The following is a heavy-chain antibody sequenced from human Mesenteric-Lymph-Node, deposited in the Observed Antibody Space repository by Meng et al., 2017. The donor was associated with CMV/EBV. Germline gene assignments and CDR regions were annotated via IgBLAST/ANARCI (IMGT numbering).Heavy chain of an antibody. D-gene: IGHD2-2*01. Sequence: FTSYGINWVRRAPGQGLEWMGWINTNTGNPTYAQGFTGRFVFSLDTSVSTAYLQISSLKAEDTAVYYCARDRTLYCSSTSCNWASDYWGQGTLVTVSS. V-gene: IGHV7-4-1*02. CDR3: ARDRTLYCSSTSCNWASDY. CDR2: INTNTGNP. CDR1: FTSYG. J-gene: IGHJ4*02.